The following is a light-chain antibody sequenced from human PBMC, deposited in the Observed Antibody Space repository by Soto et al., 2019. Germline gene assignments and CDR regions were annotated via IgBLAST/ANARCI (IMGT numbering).Light chain of an antibody. CDR2: AAS. Sequence: TQSQSSLSASVGDTVTLTWRASQGFTNYLAWYQQKPGKAPKLLIYAASTLQSGVPPRFSGSGSGTDFTLTITSLQPEDFALYYCAEAYTYPRTFCGGT. CDR1: QGFTNY. CDR3: AEAYTYPRT. V-gene: IGKV1-27*01. J-gene: IGKJ4*01.